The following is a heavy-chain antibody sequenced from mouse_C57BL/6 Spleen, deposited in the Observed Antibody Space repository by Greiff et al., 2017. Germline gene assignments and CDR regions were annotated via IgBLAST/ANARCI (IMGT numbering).Heavy chain of an antibody. J-gene: IGHJ4*01. CDR3: ASVNYGKYYAMDY. D-gene: IGHD2-1*01. CDR1: GYTFTDYY. Sequence: VQLQQSGPELVKPGASVKISCKASGYTFTDYYMNWVKQSHGKSLEWIGDINPNNGGTSYNQKLKGKATLTVDKSSSTAYMELRSLTSEDSAVYYCASVNYGKYYAMDYWGQGTSVTVSS. CDR2: INPNNGGT. V-gene: IGHV1-26*01.